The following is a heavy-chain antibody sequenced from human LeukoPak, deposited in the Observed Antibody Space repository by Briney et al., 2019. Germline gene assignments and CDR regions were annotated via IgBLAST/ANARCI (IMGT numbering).Heavy chain of an antibody. J-gene: IGHJ4*02. CDR2: IRYDGSNK. CDR3: AKDYGSGSHPIDY. D-gene: IGHD3-10*01. V-gene: IGHV3-30*02. CDR1: GFTFSSYG. Sequence: PGGSLRLSCAASGFTFSSYGMHWVRQAPGKGLEWVTFIRYDGSNKYYADSVKGRFTISRDNSKNTLYLQMNSLRAEDTAVYYCAKDYGSGSHPIDYWGQGTLVTVSS.